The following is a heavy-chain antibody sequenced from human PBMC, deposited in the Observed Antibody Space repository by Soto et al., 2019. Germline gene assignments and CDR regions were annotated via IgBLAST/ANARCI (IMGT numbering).Heavy chain of an antibody. CDR2: MSYDGTNT. CDR3: VKEWTPRRAFDY. CDR1: GFMFSAYA. Sequence: QVQLVESGGGVVQPGASLRLSCTASGFMFSAYAMLWVRQAPGKGLEWVAAMSYDGTNTYYADSVKGRFTISRDNSRNTLYLQMNNLRVEDTAQYYCVKEWTPRRAFDYWGQGTVVTVSS. V-gene: IGHV3-30-3*01. J-gene: IGHJ4*02.